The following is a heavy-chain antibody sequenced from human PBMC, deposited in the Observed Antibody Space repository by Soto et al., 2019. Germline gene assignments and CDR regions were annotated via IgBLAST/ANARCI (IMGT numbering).Heavy chain of an antibody. CDR3: AKVTTSLKWFDP. J-gene: IGHJ5*02. Sequence: SETLSLTYTVSGGSISSGDYYWSWIRQPPGKGLEWIGYIYYSGSTYYNPSLKSRVTISVDTSKNQFSLKLSSVTAADTAVYYCAKVTTSLKWFDPWGQGTLVTSPQ. CDR2: IYYSGST. D-gene: IGHD4-4*01. V-gene: IGHV4-30-4*01. CDR1: GGSISSGDYY.